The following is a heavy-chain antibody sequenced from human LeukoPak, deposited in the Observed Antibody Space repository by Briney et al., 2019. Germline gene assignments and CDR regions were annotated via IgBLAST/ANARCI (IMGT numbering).Heavy chain of an antibody. CDR2: ISSSGSTI. V-gene: IGHV3-11*04. D-gene: IGHD3-22*01. J-gene: IGHJ4*02. Sequence: PGGSLRLSCAAPGFTFSDYYMSWIRQAPGKGLEWVSYISSSGSTIYYADSVKGRFTISRDNAKNSLYLQMNSLRAEDTAVYYCAREPPGGYYDSSTPDYWGQGTLVTVSS. CDR3: AREPPGGYYDSSTPDY. CDR1: GFTFSDYY.